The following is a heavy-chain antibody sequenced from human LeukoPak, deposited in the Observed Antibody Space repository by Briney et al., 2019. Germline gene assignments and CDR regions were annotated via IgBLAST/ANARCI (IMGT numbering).Heavy chain of an antibody. CDR1: GFTFSSYG. J-gene: IGHJ4*02. V-gene: IGHV3-33*01. Sequence: PGRSLRLSCAASGFTFSSYGMHCVRQAPGKGLEWVAVIWYDGSNRYYADSVKGRFTISRDNSKNTPYLQLNSLRAEDTAVYYCARGKREVLNTRVFDYWGQGTLVTVSS. CDR3: ARGKREVLNTRVFDY. D-gene: IGHD1-26*01. CDR2: IWYDGSNR.